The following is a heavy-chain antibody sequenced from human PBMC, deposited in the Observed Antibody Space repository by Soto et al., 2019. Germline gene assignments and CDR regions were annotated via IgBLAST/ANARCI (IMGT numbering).Heavy chain of an antibody. CDR1: GFTVSSNY. V-gene: IGHV3-48*02. CDR2: ISSSSSTI. CDR3: AGERGPLNWFDP. Sequence: PGGSLRLSFAASGFTVSSNYMNWVRQAPGKGLEWVSYISSSSSTIYYADSVKGRFTISRDNAKNSLYLQMNSLRDEDTAVYYCAGERGPLNWFDPWGQGTLVTVSS. J-gene: IGHJ5*02.